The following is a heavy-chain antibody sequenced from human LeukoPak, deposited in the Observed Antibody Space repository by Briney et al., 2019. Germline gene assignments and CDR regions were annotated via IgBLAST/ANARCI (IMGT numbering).Heavy chain of an antibody. CDR1: GFTFSSYS. V-gene: IGHV3-21*01. J-gene: IGHJ4*02. Sequence: PGGSLRLSCAVSGFTFSSYSMNWVRQAPGKGLEWVSSISSSSTYIYYADSVKGRFTIARDTAKNSLYLQMNSLRAEETAVYYCAISVSNPYFDYWGQGTLVTVSS. CDR2: ISSSSTYI. CDR3: AISVSNPYFDY. D-gene: IGHD4-11*01.